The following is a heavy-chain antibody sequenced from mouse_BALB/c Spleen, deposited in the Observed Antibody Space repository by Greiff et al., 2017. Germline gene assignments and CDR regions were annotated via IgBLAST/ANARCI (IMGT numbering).Heavy chain of an antibody. CDR2: ISYSGST. CDR3: AQYRYDVAWFAY. J-gene: IGHJ3*01. V-gene: IGHV3-2*02. Sequence: DVKLQESGPGLVKPSQSLSLTCTVTGYSITSDYAWNWIRQFPGNKLEWMGYISYSGSTSYNPSLKSRISITRDTSKNQFFLQLNSVTTEDTATYYCAQYRYDVAWFAYWGQGTLVTVSA. CDR1: GYSITSDYA. D-gene: IGHD2-14*01.